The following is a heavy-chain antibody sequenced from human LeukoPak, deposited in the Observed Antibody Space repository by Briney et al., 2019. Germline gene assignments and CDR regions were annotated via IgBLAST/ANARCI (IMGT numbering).Heavy chain of an antibody. V-gene: IGHV4-59*02. CDR1: GDPVNSYY. Sequence: PSETLSLTCSVSGDPVNSYYWSWIRQPPGKGLEWIGYIYYSGSTNYNPSLKSRVTISVDTSKKQFPMKLTSVTAADTAVYYCARMLRGSSWPGTPDYYYGMDVWGQGTTVTVSS. D-gene: IGHD6-13*01. CDR2: IYYSGST. CDR3: ARMLRGSSWPGTPDYYYGMDV. J-gene: IGHJ6*02.